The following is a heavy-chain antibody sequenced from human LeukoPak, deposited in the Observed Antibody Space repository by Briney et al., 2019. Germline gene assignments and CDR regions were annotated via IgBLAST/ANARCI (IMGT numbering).Heavy chain of an antibody. Sequence: GGSLRLSCAASGFTFTSYSMNCVRQAPGKGLEWVSTISGGGGSTYYAASVKGRFTISRDNSKNTLYLQVNSLRAEDTAVYYCAKGGKWDVTPFDYWGQGTLVTVSS. D-gene: IGHD1-26*01. CDR3: AKGGKWDVTPFDY. V-gene: IGHV3-23*01. CDR1: GFTFTSYS. J-gene: IGHJ4*02. CDR2: ISGGGGST.